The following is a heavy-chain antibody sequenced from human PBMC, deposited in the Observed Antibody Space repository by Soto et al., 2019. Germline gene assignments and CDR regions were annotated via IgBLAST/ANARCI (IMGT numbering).Heavy chain of an antibody. CDR1: GFTFRTYG. CDR2: TATDGSDQ. J-gene: IGHJ4*02. Sequence: PGGSLRLSCEGSGFTFRTYGIHWVRQAPGKGLEWVAVTATDGSDQRYADSVKGRFTISRDNSKNTLYLQMNSLRVEDTAVYYCAKGVSQYTPLALFDYWGRGTLVTVSS. CDR3: AKGVSQYTPLALFDY. V-gene: IGHV3-30*18. D-gene: IGHD5-18*01.